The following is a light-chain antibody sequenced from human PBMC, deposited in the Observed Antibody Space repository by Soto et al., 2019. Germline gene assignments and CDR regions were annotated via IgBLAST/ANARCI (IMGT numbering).Light chain of an antibody. CDR2: AAS. CDR1: QDITTY. Sequence: AIQMTQSPSSLSASVGDGVTITCRASQDITTYLSWYQQQPGKAPKLLIYAASSLQSGVPSRFSGGGSGTVFTLTIGGLQPEDFATYDCLQDHSYPWTFGQGTKVELK. CDR3: LQDHSYPWT. J-gene: IGKJ1*01. V-gene: IGKV1-6*01.